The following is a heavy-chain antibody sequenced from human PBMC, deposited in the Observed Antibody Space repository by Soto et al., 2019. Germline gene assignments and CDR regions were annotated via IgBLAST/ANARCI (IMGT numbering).Heavy chain of an antibody. CDR1: GGSFSGYY. J-gene: IGHJ4*02. D-gene: IGHD5-12*01. CDR3: ARGGIVATIKCYY. CDR2: INHSGST. V-gene: IGHV4-34*01. Sequence: QVQLQPWGAGLLKPSETLSLTCAVYGGSFSGYYWSWIRQPPGKGLEWIGEINHSGSTNYNPSLRLRVPISVDRSKYQCALTLSCVTVADTALYYCARGGIVATIKCYYWGQGTLVTVSS.